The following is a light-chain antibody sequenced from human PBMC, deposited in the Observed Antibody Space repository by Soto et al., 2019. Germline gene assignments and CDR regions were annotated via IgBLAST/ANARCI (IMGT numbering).Light chain of an antibody. Sequence: QSVLTQPASVSGSPGQSITISCTGTSSDVGAYNYVSWYQQHPGKPPKLIIYEVSDRPSGVSNRFSGSKSGNTASLTISGLQAEDEAVYYCSSFAGSRVLVLGGGAKVTVL. CDR3: SSFAGSRVLV. V-gene: IGLV2-14*01. J-gene: IGLJ2*01. CDR1: SSDVGAYNY. CDR2: EVS.